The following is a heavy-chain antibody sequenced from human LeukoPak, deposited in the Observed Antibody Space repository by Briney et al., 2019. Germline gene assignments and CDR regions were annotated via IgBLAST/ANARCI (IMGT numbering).Heavy chain of an antibody. D-gene: IGHD6-19*01. CDR2: IYSGGNT. J-gene: IGHJ4*02. Sequence: PGGSLRLSCAASGFTFSSYEMNWVRQAPGKGLEWVSVIYSGGNTYYADSVKGRFIISRDNSRNTVYLQMNSLRAEDTAVYYCARDASSGWRYYFDYWGQGTLVTVSS. CDR1: GFTFSSYE. CDR3: ARDASSGWRYYFDY. V-gene: IGHV3-66*01.